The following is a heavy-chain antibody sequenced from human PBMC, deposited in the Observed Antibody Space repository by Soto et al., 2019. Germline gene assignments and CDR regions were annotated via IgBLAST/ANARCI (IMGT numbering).Heavy chain of an antibody. CDR2: IAISGGTT. CDR1: GFTFSNYA. Sequence: EVQLLESGGDLVQPGGSLRLSCAASGFTFSNYAMSWVRQAPGKGLEWVSAIAISGGTTYYAVSVKGRFTISRDNSKKTLFLQMNSLRLEDTAVYYCAKGIRWELPFDSWGQGTLVTVSS. J-gene: IGHJ4*02. D-gene: IGHD1-26*01. CDR3: AKGIRWELPFDS. V-gene: IGHV3-23*01.